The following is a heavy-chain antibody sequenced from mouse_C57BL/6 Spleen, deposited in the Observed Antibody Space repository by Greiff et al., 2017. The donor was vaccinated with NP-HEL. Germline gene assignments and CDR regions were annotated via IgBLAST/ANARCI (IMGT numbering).Heavy chain of an antibody. Sequence: VQLVESGAELMKPGASVKLSCKATGYTFTGYWIEWVKQRPGHGLEWIGEILPGSGSTNYNEKFKGKATFTADTSSNTAYMQLSSLTTEDSAIYYCARGGIYYGSSYGEGFDYWGQGTTLTVSS. CDR2: ILPGSGST. CDR3: ARGGIYYGSSYGEGFDY. V-gene: IGHV1-9*01. CDR1: GYTFTGYW. J-gene: IGHJ2*01. D-gene: IGHD1-1*01.